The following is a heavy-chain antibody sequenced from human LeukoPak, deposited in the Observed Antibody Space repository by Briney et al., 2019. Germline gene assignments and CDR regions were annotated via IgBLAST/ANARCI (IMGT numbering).Heavy chain of an antibody. J-gene: IGHJ4*02. D-gene: IGHD2-15*01. CDR3: ARDLRYCSGGSCYSLPY. Sequence: SVKVSCKASGGTFSSYAISWVRQAPGQGLEWMGGIIPTFGTANYAQKFQGRVTITADESTSTAYMELSSLRSEDTAVYYCARDLRYCSGGSCYSLPYWGQGTLVTVSS. CDR1: GGTFSSYA. CDR2: IIPTFGTA. V-gene: IGHV1-69*13.